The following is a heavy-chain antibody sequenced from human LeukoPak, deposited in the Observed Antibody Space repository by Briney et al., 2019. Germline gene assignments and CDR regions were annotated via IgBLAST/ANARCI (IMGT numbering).Heavy chain of an antibody. CDR3: ARPRVRAYFDY. J-gene: IGHJ4*02. CDR2: INHSGST. Sequence: SETLSLTCAVYGGPFSGYYWSWIRQPPGKGLEWIGEINHSGSTNYNPSLKSRVTISVDTSKNQFSLKLSSVTAADTAVYYCARPRVRAYFDYWGQGTLVTVSS. V-gene: IGHV4-34*01. CDR1: GGPFSGYY.